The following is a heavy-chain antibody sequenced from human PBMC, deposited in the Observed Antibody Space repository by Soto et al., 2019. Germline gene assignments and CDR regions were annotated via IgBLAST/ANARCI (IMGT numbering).Heavy chain of an antibody. CDR1: GFTFSSYS. J-gene: IGHJ6*03. V-gene: IGHV3-21*01. CDR2: ISSSSSYI. D-gene: IGHD3-10*01. CDR3: ARAAVTMEEEDYYYYYYLDV. Sequence: EVQLVESGGGLVKPGGSLRLSCAASGFTFSSYSMNWVRQAPGKGLEWVSSISSSSSYIYYADSVKGRFTISSDNAKNSLYLQMNSLRAEDTAVYYCARAAVTMEEEDYYYYYYLDVWGKGTTVTVSS.